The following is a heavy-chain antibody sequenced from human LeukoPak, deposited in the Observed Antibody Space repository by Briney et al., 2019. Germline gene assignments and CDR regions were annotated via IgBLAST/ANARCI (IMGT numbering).Heavy chain of an antibody. Sequence: GGSLRLSCAAYGFTFNTLNMNWVRQAPGKGLEWVSSITSGGDYIYYADSVKGRFTTSRDNAKNSLSLQLNSLRVEDTAVYYCALGHYDVLAASYKWTPDYWGQGTLVTVSS. J-gene: IGHJ4*02. CDR1: GFTFNTLN. V-gene: IGHV3-21*01. CDR3: ALGHYDVLAASYKWTPDY. D-gene: IGHD3-9*01. CDR2: ITSGGDYI.